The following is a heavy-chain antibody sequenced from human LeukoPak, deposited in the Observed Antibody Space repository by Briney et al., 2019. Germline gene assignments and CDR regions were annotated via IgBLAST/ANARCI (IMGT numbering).Heavy chain of an antibody. CDR1: GFTFSNYY. V-gene: IGHV3-11*06. Sequence: PGGSLRLSCAASGFTFSNYYMSWIRQAPGKGLEWVSYISSGSRDTDYADSVEGRFTISRDNAKNSVYLQMNSLRAEATAVYYWTKNQSGSGFNSDYWGQGTLVTVSS. J-gene: IGHJ4*02. CDR3: TKNQSGSGFNSDY. D-gene: IGHD5-24*01. CDR2: ISSGSRDT.